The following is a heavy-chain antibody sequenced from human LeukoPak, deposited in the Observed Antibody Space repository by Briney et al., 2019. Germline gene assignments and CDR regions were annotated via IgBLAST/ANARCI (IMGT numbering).Heavy chain of an antibody. CDR2: MYPNSGNT. V-gene: IGHV1-8*01. J-gene: IGHJ4*02. Sequence: ASVKVSCKASGYTFTSYDINWVRQATGQGLEWMGWMYPNSGNTGYAQKFQGRVTMTRNTSISTAYMELSSLRSEDTAVYYCARVHPGRGMRYSYGSGHDYWGQGTLVTVSS. CDR3: ARVHPGRGMRYSYGSGHDY. D-gene: IGHD5-18*01. CDR1: GYTFTSYD.